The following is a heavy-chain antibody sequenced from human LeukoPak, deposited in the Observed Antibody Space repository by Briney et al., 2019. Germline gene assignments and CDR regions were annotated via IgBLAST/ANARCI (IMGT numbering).Heavy chain of an antibody. Sequence: PGGSLRLSCAASGFTFSSYAMSWVRQAPGKGLEWVSGISGSGGSTYYADSLKGRFTISRDNSKNTLYLQMNSLRAEDTAVYYCAKGLEPYDYGDYEAYYFDYWGQGTLVTVSS. CDR1: GFTFSSYA. D-gene: IGHD4-17*01. V-gene: IGHV3-23*01. J-gene: IGHJ4*02. CDR2: ISGSGGST. CDR3: AKGLEPYDYGDYEAYYFDY.